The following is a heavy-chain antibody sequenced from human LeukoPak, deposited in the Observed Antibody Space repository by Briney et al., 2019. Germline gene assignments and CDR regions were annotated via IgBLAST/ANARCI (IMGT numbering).Heavy chain of an antibody. D-gene: IGHD2-21*01. V-gene: IGHV3-23*01. CDR2: KSISDAGT. J-gene: IGHJ4*02. Sequence: GGSLRLSCAASGFTLSTYAMSWVRKTPGKGREWVAAKSISDAGTYHADSVRGRFTISRDNSKNTLYLQMNSLRAEDAAVYFCAKAPVTSCRGAYCYPFDSWGQGTLVTVSS. CDR1: GFTLSTYA. CDR3: AKAPVTSCRGAYCYPFDS.